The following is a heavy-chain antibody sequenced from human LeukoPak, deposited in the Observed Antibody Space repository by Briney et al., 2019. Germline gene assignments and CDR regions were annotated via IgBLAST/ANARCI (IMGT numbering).Heavy chain of an antibody. J-gene: IGHJ4*02. CDR2: ITGGGGST. V-gene: IGHV3-23*01. CDR1: GFTFSSYA. CDR3: AKGSASARPYYFDS. D-gene: IGHD2-15*01. Sequence: GGSLRLSCAASGFTFSSYAMSWVRQAPGKGLEWVSAITGGGGSTYHADSVKGRFTISRVNSQNTLFLQMSSLRAEDSAIFYCAKGSASARPYYFDSWGQGILVTVSS.